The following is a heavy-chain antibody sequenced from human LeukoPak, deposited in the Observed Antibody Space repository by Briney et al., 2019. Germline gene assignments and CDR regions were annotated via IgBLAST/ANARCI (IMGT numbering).Heavy chain of an antibody. CDR2: INPSGGST. V-gene: IGHV1-46*01. D-gene: IGHD5-12*01. J-gene: IGHJ4*02. CDR3: ATSSPRSGYEFDY. Sequence: GASVKVSCKASGYTFTSYGISWVRQAPGQGLEWMGIINPSGGSTSYAQKFQGRVTMTRDMSTSTVYMELSSLRSEDTAVYYCATSSPRSGYEFDYWGQGTLVTVSS. CDR1: GYTFTSYG.